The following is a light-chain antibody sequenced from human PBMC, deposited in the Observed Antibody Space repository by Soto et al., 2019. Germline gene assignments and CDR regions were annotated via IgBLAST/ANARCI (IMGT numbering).Light chain of an antibody. CDR3: QKYSTSPLT. V-gene: IGKV3-20*01. Sequence: DILFAPSPGGPCFPPGEGATPSLQPSQSVSSSYLAWYQQKPGQAPRLLIYGASSRASGIPDRFSGSGSGTDFTLTIDRLEPEDFAVYYCQKYSTSPLTFGGGTKVDIK. CDR1: QSVSSSY. CDR2: GAS. J-gene: IGKJ4*01.